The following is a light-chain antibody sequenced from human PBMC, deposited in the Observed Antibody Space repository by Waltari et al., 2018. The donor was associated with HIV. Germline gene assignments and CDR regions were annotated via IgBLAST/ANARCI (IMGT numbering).Light chain of an antibody. CDR1: QDISKS. CDR3: QQYYSTPWT. V-gene: IGKV1-NL1*01. CDR2: GKS. J-gene: IGKJ1*01. Sequence: DMQMTSSPSPPAASGGGPVTITCRASQDISKSVCWYQQKPGKAPKLLLHGKSRMGSGVPSRFSGSGSGSDYALTISSLQPEDSATYYCQQYYSTPWTFGQGTKVEIK.